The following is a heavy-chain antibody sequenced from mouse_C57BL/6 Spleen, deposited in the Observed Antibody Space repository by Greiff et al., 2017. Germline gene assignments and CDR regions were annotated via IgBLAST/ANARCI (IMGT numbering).Heavy chain of an antibody. V-gene: IGHV1-55*01. CDR1: GYTFTSYW. Sequence: QAQLQQPGAELVKPGASVKMSCKASGYTFTSYWITWVKQRPGQGLEWIGDIYPGSGSTNYNEKFKSKATLTVDNCSSTAYMQRSSLASEGSAVYYCARGDGNTHWAQGTTLTVTS. D-gene: IGHD2-1*01. J-gene: IGHJ2*01. CDR3: ARGDGNTH. CDR2: IYPGSGST.